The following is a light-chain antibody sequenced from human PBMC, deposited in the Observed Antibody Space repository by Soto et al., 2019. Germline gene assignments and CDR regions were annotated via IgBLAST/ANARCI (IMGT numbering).Light chain of an antibody. V-gene: IGKV1-27*01. CDR2: AAS. CDR3: QKYHSAPLT. CDR1: QDISNY. J-gene: IGKJ4*01. Sequence: DIQMTQSPSALSASVGDTVTITCRASQDISNYLAWYQQKSAKAPKLLIYAASTLDTGVPARFSGSGSGIDFTLTISSLQPEDVAAYYFQKYHSAPLTFGGGTKG.